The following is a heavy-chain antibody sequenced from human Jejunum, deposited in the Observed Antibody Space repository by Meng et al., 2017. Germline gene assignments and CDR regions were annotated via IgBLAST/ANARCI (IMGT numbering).Heavy chain of an antibody. CDR3: ARDLLGPAIAATGWFDP. D-gene: IGHD6-13*01. Sequence: GPLEARGPGLANPPGTLPLPCAVSGDSISDNNWWSWVRQAPGKGLEWIGEIHHTGNINYNPSLKSRVTMSLDKPKNQFSLEVTSVTAADTAVYYCARDLLGPAIAATGWFDPWGQGTLVTVSS. CDR1: GDSISDNNW. V-gene: IGHV4-4*03. J-gene: IGHJ5*02. CDR2: IHHTGNI.